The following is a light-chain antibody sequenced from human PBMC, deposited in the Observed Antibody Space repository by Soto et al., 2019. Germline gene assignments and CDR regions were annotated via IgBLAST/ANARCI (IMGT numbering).Light chain of an antibody. CDR2: AAS. J-gene: IGKJ5*01. CDR3: QQSYDHPVT. V-gene: IGKV1-39*01. Sequence: DIQMTQSPSSLSASVGDRVSITCRASQSISTYLNWFHQKPGEAPNLLIYAASTLQSGVPSRFSGSGSGTDFTLTIGNLQPEDFATYYCQQSYDHPVTFGQGTRLDIK. CDR1: QSISTY.